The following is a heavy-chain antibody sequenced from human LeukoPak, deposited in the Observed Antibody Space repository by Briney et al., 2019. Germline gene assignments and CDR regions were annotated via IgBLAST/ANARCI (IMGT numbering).Heavy chain of an antibody. CDR1: GGSVTSSDSY. Sequence: SETLSLTCSVSGGSVTSSDSYWGWIRQPPGKGLEWIGSFYYSGSSYYNPSLKSRVTISVDTSEIQISLKVTSVTAADTAVYYCARQFWSDYFDYWGQGTLVTVSS. CDR3: ARQFWSDYFDY. CDR2: FYYSGSS. D-gene: IGHD2-8*02. J-gene: IGHJ4*02. V-gene: IGHV4-39*01.